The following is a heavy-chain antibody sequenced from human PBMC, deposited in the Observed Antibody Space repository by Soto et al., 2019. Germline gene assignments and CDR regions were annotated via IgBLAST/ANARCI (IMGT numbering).Heavy chain of an antibody. CDR2: IYWDDDK. J-gene: IGHJ2*01. CDR1: GFSLSTSGVG. Sequence: QITLKESGPTLVKPTQTLTLTCTFSGFSLSTSGVGVGWIRQPPGKALEWLALIYWDDDKRYSPSLKSRLTITXXTXKXXVLLTITSTDPVDTATYYCAHRGGHYRDSDWYFDLWGRGTLVTVSS. V-gene: IGHV2-5*02. CDR3: AHRGGHYRDSDWYFDL. D-gene: IGHD4-17*01.